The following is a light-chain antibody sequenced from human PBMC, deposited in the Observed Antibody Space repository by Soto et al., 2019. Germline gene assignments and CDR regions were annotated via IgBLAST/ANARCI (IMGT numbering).Light chain of an antibody. V-gene: IGKV1-5*03. CDR1: QSSSAW. Sequence: DIQMTQSPSTLSGSVGDRVTITCRASQSSSAWLAWYQQKPGKAPRLLIYKASTLEIGVPSRFSGSGSGTEFTLTISSLQPDDVAIYYCQQYNDYSWTFGQGTRLEIK. CDR3: QQYNDYSWT. J-gene: IGKJ5*01. CDR2: KAS.